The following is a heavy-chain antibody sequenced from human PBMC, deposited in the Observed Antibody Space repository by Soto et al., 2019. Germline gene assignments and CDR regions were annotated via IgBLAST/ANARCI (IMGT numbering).Heavy chain of an antibody. J-gene: IGHJ6*03. CDR3: ARVPGYSSSWHNYYYYYYMDV. D-gene: IGHD6-13*01. CDR1: GGSFSGYY. CDR2: INHSGST. Sequence: QVQLQQWGAGLLKPSETLSLTCAVYGGSFSGYYWSWIRQPPGKGLEWIGEINHSGSTNYNPSLKRRVTIAVDTSKNQFSLKLSSVTAADTAVYYCARVPGYSSSWHNYYYYYYMDVWGKGTTVTVSS. V-gene: IGHV4-34*01.